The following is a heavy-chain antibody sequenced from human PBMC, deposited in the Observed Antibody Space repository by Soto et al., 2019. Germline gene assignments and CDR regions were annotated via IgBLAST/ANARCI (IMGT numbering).Heavy chain of an antibody. Sequence: PGESLKISCQGSGYSFTSYWITWVRQMPGKGLEWMGRIDPSDSYNNYSPSFQGHVTISVVESTSTAHLQWSSLKASDIATYYCARHEEECTLDYWGQVTPVTVSS. V-gene: IGHV5-10-1*01. CDR2: IDPSDSYN. CDR1: GYSFTSYW. J-gene: IGHJ4*02. CDR3: ARHEEECTLDY. D-gene: IGHD1-1*01.